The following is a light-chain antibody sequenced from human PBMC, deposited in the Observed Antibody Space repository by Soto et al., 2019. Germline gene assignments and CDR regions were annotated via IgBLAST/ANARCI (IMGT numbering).Light chain of an antibody. J-gene: IGKJ2*01. CDR3: QQYGSSPLMYT. V-gene: IGKV3-20*01. CDR2: GAS. CDR1: QSVSSNY. Sequence: IVLTQSPGTLSLSPGERATLSCRASQSVSSNYLAWYQQKPGQAPRLLIYGASSRATGIPDRFSGSGSGTDFTLTISRLEPEDFAMYYCQQYGSSPLMYTFGQGTKLEIK.